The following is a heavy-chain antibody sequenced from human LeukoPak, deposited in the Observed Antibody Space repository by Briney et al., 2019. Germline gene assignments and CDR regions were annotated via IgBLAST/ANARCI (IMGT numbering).Heavy chain of an antibody. J-gene: IGHJ3*02. V-gene: IGHV1-24*01. CDR2: VDPEDGET. Sequence: SVKVSCKVSVYTLTELSMHWLRQAPGKGLEWVGGVDPEDGETIYAQKFQGRVTMTEDTSTDTAYMELSSVRCEHTAVYYCETYYYDSSGSPDAFDIWGQGTMVTVSS. CDR3: ETYYYDSSGSPDAFDI. CDR1: VYTLTELS. D-gene: IGHD3-22*01.